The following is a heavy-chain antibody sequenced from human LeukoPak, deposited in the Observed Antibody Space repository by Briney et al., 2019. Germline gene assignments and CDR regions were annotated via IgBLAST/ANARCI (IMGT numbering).Heavy chain of an antibody. CDR3: ARDPGIAVAGPYYYGMDV. CDR2: IIPIFGTA. V-gene: IGHV1-69*13. CDR1: GYTFPSYF. J-gene: IGHJ6*02. Sequence: SVKVSCKASGYTFPSYFMHWVRQAPGQGLEWMGGIIPIFGTANYAQKFQGRVTITADESTSTAYMELSSLRSEDTAVYYCARDPGIAVAGPYYYGMDVWGQGTTVTVSS. D-gene: IGHD6-19*01.